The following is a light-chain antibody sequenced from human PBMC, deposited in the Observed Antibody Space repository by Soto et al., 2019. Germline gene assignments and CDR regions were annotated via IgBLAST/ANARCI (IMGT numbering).Light chain of an antibody. J-gene: IGLJ2*01. CDR2: EDR. V-gene: IGLV2-23*02. CDR1: SSDIGSYNR. CDR3: CSYAGSDIFVV. Sequence: QAVLTQPASVPGSPVQSITISCTGTSSDIGSYNRVSWYQRHPGKAPKLMIYEDRQRPSGVSNRFSGSKSGNTASLTISGLQAEDEAYYYCCSYAGSDIFVVFGGGTKLPVL.